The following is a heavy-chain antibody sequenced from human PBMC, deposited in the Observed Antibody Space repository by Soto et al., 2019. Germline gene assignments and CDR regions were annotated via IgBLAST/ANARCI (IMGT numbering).Heavy chain of an antibody. CDR1: GDSISSYY. J-gene: IGHJ4*02. CDR2: FYYSGST. V-gene: IGHV4-59*01. Sequence: SETLSLTCTVSGDSISSYYWSWIRQPPGKGLEWIGYFYYSGSTNYNPSLKSRVTISVDTSKNQFSLKLSSVTAADTAVYYCARSRGGYFDYWGQETLVTVSS. CDR3: ARSRGGYFDY. D-gene: IGHD3-10*01.